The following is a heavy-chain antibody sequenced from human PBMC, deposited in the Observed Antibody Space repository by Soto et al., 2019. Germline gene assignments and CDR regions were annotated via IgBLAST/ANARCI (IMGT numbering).Heavy chain of an antibody. CDR2: IYWDDDK. V-gene: IGHV2-5*02. CDR1: GFSLSTRGVG. D-gene: IGHD2-15*01. J-gene: IGHJ3*02. Sequence: QITLKESGPTLVKPTQTLTLTCTFSGFSLSTRGVGVGWIRQPPGKALEWLALIYWDDDKRYSPSLKSRLTITNANSKNQEELTTTNMDPMATATYYCAPRGVVATITGGAFDIWDQGTLVTVSS. CDR3: APRGVVATITGGAFDI.